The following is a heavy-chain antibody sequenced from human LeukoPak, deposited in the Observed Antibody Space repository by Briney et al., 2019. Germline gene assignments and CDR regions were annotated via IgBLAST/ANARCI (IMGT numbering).Heavy chain of an antibody. J-gene: IGHJ4*02. CDR2: ISWTSGSI. CDR1: GFTFDDYA. CDR3: AKDGPDYGDYYFDY. V-gene: IGHV3-9*01. D-gene: IGHD4-17*01. Sequence: GGSLRLSCAASGFTFDDYAMHWVRQAPGEGLEWDSGISWTSGSIAYADSVKGRFTISRDNAKNSLYLQMNSLRAEDTALYYCAKDGPDYGDYYFDYWGQGTLVTVSS.